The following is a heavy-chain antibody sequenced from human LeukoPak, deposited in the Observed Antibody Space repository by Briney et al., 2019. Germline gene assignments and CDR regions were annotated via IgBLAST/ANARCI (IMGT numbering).Heavy chain of an antibody. D-gene: IGHD3-16*02. CDR1: GFTFSSYA. CDR2: ISYDGSNK. Sequence: PGGSLRLSCAASGFTFSSYAMHWVRQAPGKGLEWVAVISYDGSNKYYADSVKGRFTISRDNSKNTLYLQMNSLRAEDTALYYCAKDIYDYVWGSYRYGAFDIWGQGTMVTVSS. V-gene: IGHV3-30-3*01. J-gene: IGHJ3*02. CDR3: AKDIYDYVWGSYRYGAFDI.